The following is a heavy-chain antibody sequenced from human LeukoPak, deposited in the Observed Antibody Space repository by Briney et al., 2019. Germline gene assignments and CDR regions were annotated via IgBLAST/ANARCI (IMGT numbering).Heavy chain of an antibody. D-gene: IGHD5-18*01. J-gene: IGHJ6*03. CDR3: AKVAWGYSYGYYYMDV. V-gene: IGHV3-23*01. Sequence: GGTLRLSCAASGFTFSSYGMSWVRQAPGKGLEWVSAISGSGGSTYYADSVKGRFTISRDNSKNTLYLQMNSLRAEDTAVYYCAKVAWGYSYGYYYMDVWGKGTTVTISS. CDR2: ISGSGGST. CDR1: GFTFSSYG.